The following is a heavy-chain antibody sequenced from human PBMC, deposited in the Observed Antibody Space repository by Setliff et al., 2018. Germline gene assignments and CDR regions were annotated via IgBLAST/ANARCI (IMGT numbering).Heavy chain of an antibody. V-gene: IGHV4-4*08. CDR3: ARTINFLGSGTWGYMDV. CDR1: GASISSYY. Sequence: PSETLSLTCSVSGASISSYYWSWIRQPPGKGLEWIGYIYTSGTTKYNPSLQSRVTLPLDTSENEFSLRLTSVTAADTAVYFCARTINFLGSGTWGYMDVWGKGTTVTAP. CDR2: IYTSGTT. J-gene: IGHJ6*03. D-gene: IGHD3-10*01.